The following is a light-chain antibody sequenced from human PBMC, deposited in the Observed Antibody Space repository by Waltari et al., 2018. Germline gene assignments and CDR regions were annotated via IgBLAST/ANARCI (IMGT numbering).Light chain of an antibody. CDR1: RSLLNRNGYNE. V-gene: IGKV2-28*01. CDR3: MKALETPFT. CDR2: LGS. Sequence: DIVMTQSPLALAVTPGEPASISFRSSRSLLNRNGYNELDWYGQKPVQSPRLLIYLGSSWASGAPDRRSGSGSGTDYTLKINRVEAEDVGVYYSMKALETPFTFGPATKVDI. J-gene: IGKJ3*01.